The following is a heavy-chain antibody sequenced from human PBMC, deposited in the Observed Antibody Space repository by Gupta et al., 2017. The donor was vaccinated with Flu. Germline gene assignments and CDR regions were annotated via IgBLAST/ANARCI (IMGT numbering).Heavy chain of an antibody. D-gene: IGHD1-26*01. J-gene: IGHJ3*02. CDR2: INSDGSTT. Sequence: EVQLVESGGGLVQPGGSLRLSCAASGFNFSSYWMHWVRQAPGKGLLWVSLINSDGSTTSYADSVKGRFTISRDNAKNTLYLQMNSLRAEDTAVYYCALPRGSFYAFDIWGQGTMVTVSS. CDR1: GFNFSSYW. CDR3: ALPRGSFYAFDI. V-gene: IGHV3-74*01.